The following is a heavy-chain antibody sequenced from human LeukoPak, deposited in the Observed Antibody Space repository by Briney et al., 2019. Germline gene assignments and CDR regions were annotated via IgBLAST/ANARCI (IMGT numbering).Heavy chain of an antibody. CDR3: ARGQYPYDFWSGSGRSGAFDI. Sequence: PSETLSLTCTVSGGSISSYYWSWIRQPPGKGLEWIGYIYYSGSTNYNPSLKSRVTISVDTSKNQFSLKLSSVTAADTAVYYCARGQYPYDFWSGSGRSGAFDIWGQGTMVTVSS. J-gene: IGHJ3*02. CDR2: IYYSGST. V-gene: IGHV4-59*01. D-gene: IGHD3-3*01. CDR1: GGSISSYY.